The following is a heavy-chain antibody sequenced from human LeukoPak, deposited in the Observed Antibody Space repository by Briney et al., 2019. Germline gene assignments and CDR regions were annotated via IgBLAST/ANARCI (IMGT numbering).Heavy chain of an antibody. CDR2: ISWNSGSI. V-gene: IGHV3-9*01. J-gene: IGHJ2*01. D-gene: IGHD3-22*01. CDR1: GFTFDDYA. Sequence: GRSLRLSCAASGFTFDDYAMHWVRQAPGKGLEWVSGISWNSGSIGYADSVKGRFTIPRDNAKNSLYLQMNSLRAEDTALYYCAKDMGRSGYYDSSGYRADWYFDLWGRGTLVTVSS. CDR3: AKDMGRSGYYDSSGYRADWYFDL.